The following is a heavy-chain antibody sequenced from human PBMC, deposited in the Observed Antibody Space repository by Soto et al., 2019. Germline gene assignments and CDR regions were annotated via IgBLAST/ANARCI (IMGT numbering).Heavy chain of an antibody. Sequence: EVQLVESGGGLVQPGRSLRLSCAASGFTFDDYAMHWVRRVPGKGLEWVSSISWNSNIIGYADSVKGRFTISRDNAKNSLYLQMNSLRPVDTALYYCAKGGPDGFCSGGRCDFDYWGQGTLVTVSS. V-gene: IGHV3-9*01. CDR2: ISWNSNII. D-gene: IGHD2-15*01. CDR1: GFTFDDYA. CDR3: AKGGPDGFCSGGRCDFDY. J-gene: IGHJ4*02.